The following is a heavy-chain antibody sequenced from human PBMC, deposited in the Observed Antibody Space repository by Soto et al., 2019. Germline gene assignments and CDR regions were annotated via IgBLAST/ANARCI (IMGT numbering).Heavy chain of an antibody. CDR2: IYYDEST. Sequence: QVQLQESGPGLLKPLETLSLTCTVSGVSLNSGHYYWVWIRQSPGKGLAWIASIYYDESTYYNPSLKSRVTISTDKPKNQFSLTLKCVTAPDTAVYYCGKVLIGATRHTDVDSWGQGALVTVSS. J-gene: IGHJ4*02. D-gene: IGHD2-15*01. CDR1: GVSLNSGHYY. CDR3: GKVLIGATRHTDVDS. V-gene: IGHV4-39*01.